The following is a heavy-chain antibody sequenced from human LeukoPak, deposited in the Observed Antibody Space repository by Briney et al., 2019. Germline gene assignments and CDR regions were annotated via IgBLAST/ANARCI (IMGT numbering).Heavy chain of an antibody. V-gene: IGHV3-7*01. CDR3: ARVQWELRGVGSYFEY. CDR2: IKQDGSEK. J-gene: IGHJ4*02. D-gene: IGHD1-26*01. Sequence: GGSLRLSCVVSGFTLSNYWMSWVRQAPGKGLEWVANIKQDGSEKYYVDSVKGRFTMSRDNAKSSLYLQMNSLRAEDTAVYYCARVQWELRGVGSYFEYWGQGALVTVSS. CDR1: GFTLSNYW.